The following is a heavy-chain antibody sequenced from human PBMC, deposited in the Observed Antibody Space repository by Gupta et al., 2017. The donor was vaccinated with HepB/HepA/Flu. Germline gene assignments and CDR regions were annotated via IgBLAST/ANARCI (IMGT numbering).Heavy chain of an antibody. CDR1: GFPFRSYS. CDR2: ISGSSSVI. Sequence: EVQLVESGGGLVQPGGSLRLSCAASGFPFRSYSLSWFPQAPGKGLEWVSYISGSSSVIYYADSVKGRFTISRDNAENSLYLQMNSLKDEDTAVYYCASSGLYCSSDNCYRKFDPWGQGTLVTVSS. D-gene: IGHD2-2*02. J-gene: IGHJ5*02. CDR3: ASSGLYCSSDNCYRKFDP. V-gene: IGHV3-48*02.